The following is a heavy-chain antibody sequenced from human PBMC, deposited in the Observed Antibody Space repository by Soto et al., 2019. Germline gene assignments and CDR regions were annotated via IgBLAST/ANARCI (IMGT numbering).Heavy chain of an antibody. J-gene: IGHJ4*02. CDR3: AKDPDYDFWSGSSFDY. Sequence: HPGGSLRLSCAASGFTFSSYAMSWVRQAPGKGLEWVSAISGSGGSTYYADSVKGRFTISRDNSKNTLYLQMNSLRAEDTAVYYCAKDPDYDFWSGSSFDYWGQGTLVTVSS. CDR1: GFTFSSYA. V-gene: IGHV3-23*01. CDR2: ISGSGGST. D-gene: IGHD3-3*01.